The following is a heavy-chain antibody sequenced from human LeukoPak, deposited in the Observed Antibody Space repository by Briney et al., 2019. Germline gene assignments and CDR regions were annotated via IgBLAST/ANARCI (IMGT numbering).Heavy chain of an antibody. Sequence: SGTLSLTCTVSGGSITRSSYYWGWIRQPPGRELEWIGSIYYSGSTYYNPSLKSRVSISVDTSKKQFSLKLSSVTAADTAVYYCARVYCSSSSCHPHYFDYWGQGTLVTVSS. CDR3: ARVYCSSSSCHPHYFDY. V-gene: IGHV4-39*01. D-gene: IGHD2-15*01. CDR2: IYYSGST. J-gene: IGHJ4*02. CDR1: GGSITRSSYY.